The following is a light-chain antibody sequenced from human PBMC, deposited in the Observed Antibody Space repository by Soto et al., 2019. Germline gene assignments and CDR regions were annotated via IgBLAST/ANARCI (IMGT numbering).Light chain of an antibody. Sequence: PVLTKPRSASGPPGQSVTISCTGTSSDVGAYNYVSWYQQLPGKAPKLIIYEVSKRPSGVPDRFSGSKSGNTASLTVSGLQAEDEADYYCTSYAGTYSFFYVFGTGTKVTVL. CDR3: TSYAGTYSFFYV. V-gene: IGLV2-8*01. CDR1: SSDVGAYNY. J-gene: IGLJ1*01. CDR2: EVS.